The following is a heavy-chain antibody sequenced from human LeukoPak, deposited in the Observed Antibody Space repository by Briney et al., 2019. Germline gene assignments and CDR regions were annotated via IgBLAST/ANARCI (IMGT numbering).Heavy chain of an antibody. D-gene: IGHD1-26*01. CDR2: ISSSSSTI. CDR1: GFTFSSYS. J-gene: IGHJ4*02. V-gene: IGHV3-48*01. CDR3: ARDLVGATFPGDFDY. Sequence: PGGSLRLSCAASGFTFSSYSMNWVRQAPGKGLEWVSYISSSSSTIYYADSVKGRFTISRDNAKNSLYLQMDSLRAEDTAVYYCARDLVGATFPGDFDYWGQGTLVTVSS.